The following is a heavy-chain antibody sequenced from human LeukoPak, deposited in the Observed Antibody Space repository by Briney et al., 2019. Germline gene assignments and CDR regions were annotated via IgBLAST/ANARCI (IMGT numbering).Heavy chain of an antibody. D-gene: IGHD3-10*01. CDR3: ARGRRRAEAATYYFDY. J-gene: IGHJ4*02. V-gene: IGHV4-34*01. CDR1: GGSFSGYY. CDR2: VNHSGNT. Sequence: SETLSLTCAVYGGSFSGYYWSWIRQPPGKGLEWIGEVNHSGNTNYNPSLKSRVTISADTSKNQFSLKLSSVTAADTAVYYCARGRRRAEAATYYFDYWGQGTLVTVSS.